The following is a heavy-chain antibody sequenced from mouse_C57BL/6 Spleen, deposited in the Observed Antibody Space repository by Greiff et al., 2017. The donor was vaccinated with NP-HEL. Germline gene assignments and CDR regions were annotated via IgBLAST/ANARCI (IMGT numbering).Heavy chain of an antibody. CDR1: GYTFTDYY. CDR3: ARSSHYYGSSYWFAY. CDR2: INPNNGGT. V-gene: IGHV1-26*01. Sequence: EVQLQQSGPELVKPEASVKISCKASGYTFTDYYMNWVKQSHGKSLEWIGDINPNNGGTSYNQKFKGKATLTVDKSSSTAYMELRSLTSEDSAVYYCARSSHYYGSSYWFAYWGQGTLVTVSA. J-gene: IGHJ3*01. D-gene: IGHD1-1*01.